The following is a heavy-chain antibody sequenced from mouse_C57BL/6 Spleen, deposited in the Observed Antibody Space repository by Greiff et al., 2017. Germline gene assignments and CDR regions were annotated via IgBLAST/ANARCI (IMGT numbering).Heavy chain of an antibody. CDR1: GFTFTDYY. V-gene: IGHV7-3*01. CDR3: ARLESYDGYYAAMDC. Sequence: EVHLVESGGGLVQPGGSLSLSCAASGFTFTDYYMSWVRQPPGQALEWLGFIRNKANGYTTEYSASVKGRFTISRDNSQSILYLQMNALRAEDSATYYCARLESYDGYYAAMDCWGQGTSVTVSS. CDR2: IRNKANGYTT. J-gene: IGHJ4*01. D-gene: IGHD2-3*01.